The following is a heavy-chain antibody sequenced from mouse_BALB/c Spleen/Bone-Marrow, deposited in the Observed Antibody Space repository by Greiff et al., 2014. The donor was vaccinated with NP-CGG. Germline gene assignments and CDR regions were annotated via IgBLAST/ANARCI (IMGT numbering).Heavy chain of an antibody. CDR3: ARPYYYGSSGDSWFAY. J-gene: IGHJ3*01. V-gene: IGHV1-14*01. CDR2: IIPYNDGT. D-gene: IGHD1-1*01. CDR1: GYTFTSYV. Sequence: VQLKESGPELVKPGASVKMSFKASGYTFTSYVMHWVKQKPGQGLEWIGYIIPYNDGTNYNEKFKGKATLTSDKSSSTAYMELGSLTSEDSAVYYCARPYYYGSSGDSWFAYWGQGTLVTVSA.